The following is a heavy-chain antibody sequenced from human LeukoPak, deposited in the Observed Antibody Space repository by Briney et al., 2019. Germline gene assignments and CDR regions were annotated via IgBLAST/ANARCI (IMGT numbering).Heavy chain of an antibody. D-gene: IGHD3-16*02. Sequence: GGSLRLSCVGSGFIFRSYAVTWVRQAPGKGLEWVSSITANGDRTYYDDSVKGRFTISRDNTKNSVYQQMNSLRAEDTAVYYCARDGGYRRSDYWGQGTLVTVSS. V-gene: IGHV3-23*01. CDR3: ARDGGYRRSDY. CDR1: GFIFRSYA. J-gene: IGHJ4*02. CDR2: ITANGDRT.